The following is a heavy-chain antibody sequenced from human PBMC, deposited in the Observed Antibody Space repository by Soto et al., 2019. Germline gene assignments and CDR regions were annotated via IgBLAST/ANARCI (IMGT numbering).Heavy chain of an antibody. CDR1: GGTFTTYD. Sequence: QVQLVQSGSEVRKPGSSVTVSCKASGGTFTTYDISWVRQAPGQGLEWMGGIIPLFDATKYAQKFQGRVTITADKSTGSAYIELSSLRSEHTAIYYCTIERSSSWYHGTFDFVFWGQATLVTV. J-gene: IGHJ4*02. CDR3: TIERSSSWYHGTFDFVF. D-gene: IGHD6-19*01. CDR2: IIPLFDAT. V-gene: IGHV1-69*06.